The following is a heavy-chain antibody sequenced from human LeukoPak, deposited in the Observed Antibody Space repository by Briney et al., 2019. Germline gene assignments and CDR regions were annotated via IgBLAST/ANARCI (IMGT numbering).Heavy chain of an antibody. CDR2: IYHSGST. CDR1: GYSISSGYY. V-gene: IGHV4-38-2*02. CDR3: ARSPPRDSSGYYYPDLFDY. J-gene: IGHJ4*02. Sequence: SETLSLTCTVSGYSISSGYYWGWIRQPPGKGLEWIGSIYHSGSTYYNPSLKSRVTISVDTSKNQFSLKLSSVTAADTAVYYCARSPPRDSSGYYYPDLFDYWGQGTLVTVSS. D-gene: IGHD3-22*01.